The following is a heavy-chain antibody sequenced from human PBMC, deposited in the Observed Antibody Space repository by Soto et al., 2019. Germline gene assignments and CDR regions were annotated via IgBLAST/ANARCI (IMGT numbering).Heavy chain of an antibody. J-gene: IGHJ4*02. CDR2: IWYDGSNK. Sequence: GGSLRLSCAASGFTFSSYGMHWVRQAPGKGLEWVAVIWYDGSNKYYVDSVKGRFTISRDNAKNTLYLQMNSLRAGDTAVYYCARDCSSTRCHNYWGLGTLVTVSS. CDR1: GFTFSSYG. V-gene: IGHV3-33*01. CDR3: ARDCSSTRCHNY. D-gene: IGHD2-2*01.